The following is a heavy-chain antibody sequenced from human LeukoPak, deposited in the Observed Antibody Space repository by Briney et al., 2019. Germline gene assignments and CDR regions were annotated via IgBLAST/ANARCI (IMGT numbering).Heavy chain of an antibody. CDR2: ISSSSSYI. CDR1: GFTFSSYS. J-gene: IGHJ4*02. Sequence: GKSLRLSCAASGFTFSSYSMNWVRQAPGKGLEWVSSISSSSSYIYYADSVKGRFTISRDNAKNSLYLQMNSLRAEDTAVYYCARVGYSYGYNDYWGQGTLVTVSS. CDR3: ARVGYSYGYNDY. D-gene: IGHD5-18*01. V-gene: IGHV3-21*01.